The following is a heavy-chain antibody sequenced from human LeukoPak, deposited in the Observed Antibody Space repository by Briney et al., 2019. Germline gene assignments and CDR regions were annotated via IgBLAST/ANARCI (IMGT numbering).Heavy chain of an antibody. V-gene: IGHV3-64*01. D-gene: IGHD3-10*01. CDR1: GFTFSSYA. CDR2: ISSNGGST. J-gene: IGHJ4*02. Sequence: PGGSLRLSCAASGFTFSSYAMHWVRQAPGKGLEYVSAISSNGGSTYYANSVKGRFTISRDNSKNTLYLQMCSLRAEDMAVYYCARARMVRGQGSYFVYWGQGTLVTVSS. CDR3: ARARMVRGQGSYFVY.